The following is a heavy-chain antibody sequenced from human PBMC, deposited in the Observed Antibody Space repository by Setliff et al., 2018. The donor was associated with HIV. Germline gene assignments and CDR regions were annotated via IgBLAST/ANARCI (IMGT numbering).Heavy chain of an antibody. D-gene: IGHD6-13*01. J-gene: IGHJ5*02. Sequence: PSETLSLTCTVSGDSIRSIDYFWGWIRQPPGKGLEWLGNIGNIYYGGTTYYNPSLKGRITISVFTSSQQLSLTLTSVTPADTAVYYCARLRAAGTVHYFDPWGQGTQVTVSS. CDR3: ARLRAAGTVHYFDP. CDR1: GDSIRSIDYF. CDR2: IYYGGTT. V-gene: IGHV4-39*01.